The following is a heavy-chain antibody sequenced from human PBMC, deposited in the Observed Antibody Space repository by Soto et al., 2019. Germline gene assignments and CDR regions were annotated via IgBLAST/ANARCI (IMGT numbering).Heavy chain of an antibody. V-gene: IGHV1-69*13. CDR1: GGTFSSYA. Sequence: SVKVSCKASGGTFSSYAISWVRQAPGQGLEWMGGIIPIFGTANYAQKFQGRVTITADESTSTAYMELSSLRSEDTAVYYCARGPWVGVTNHESSYYYYGMDVWGQGTTVTVSS. CDR2: IIPIFGTA. CDR3: ARGPWVGVTNHESSYYYYGMDV. J-gene: IGHJ6*01. D-gene: IGHD1-26*01.